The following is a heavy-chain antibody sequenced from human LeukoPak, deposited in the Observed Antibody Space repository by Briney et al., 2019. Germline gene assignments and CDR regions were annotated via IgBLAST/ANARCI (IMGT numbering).Heavy chain of an antibody. V-gene: IGHV1-18*01. CDR3: ARGAILGYCSSTSCYRFDY. CDR2: ISAYNGNT. J-gene: IGHJ4*02. D-gene: IGHD2-2*01. CDR1: GYTFTSYG. Sequence: ASVKVSCKASGYTFTSYGISWVRQAPGQGLEWMGWISAYNGNTNYAQKLQGRVTMTTDTSTSTAYMELRSLRSDDTAVYYCARGAILGYCSSTSCYRFDYWGQGTLVTVSS.